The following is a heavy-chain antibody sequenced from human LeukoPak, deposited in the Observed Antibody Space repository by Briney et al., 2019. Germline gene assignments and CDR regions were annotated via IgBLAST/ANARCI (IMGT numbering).Heavy chain of an antibody. CDR2: ISSSSSTI. Sequence: GGSLRISCAASGFTFSSYSMTWVRQAPGKGLEWVSYISSSSSTIYYADSVKGRFTISRDNAKNSLYLQMNSLRAEDTAVYYCARLSSTDEYWGQGTLVTVSS. CDR1: GFTFSSYS. CDR3: ARLSSTDEY. J-gene: IGHJ4*02. D-gene: IGHD2-2*01. V-gene: IGHV3-48*01.